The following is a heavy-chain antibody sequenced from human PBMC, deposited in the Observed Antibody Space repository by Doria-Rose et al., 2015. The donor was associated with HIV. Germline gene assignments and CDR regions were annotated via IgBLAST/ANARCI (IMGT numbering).Heavy chain of an antibody. J-gene: IGHJ4*02. Sequence: SGPVLVKPTETLTLTCTVSGVSLSSPGMGVSWIRQPPGKALEWLANIFSDDERSYKPSLKSRLTISRRTSKRQVVLTMTDMDPVDTATYYCARIKSSRWYHKYYFDFWGQGTLVIVSA. CDR3: ARIKSSRWYHKYYFDF. D-gene: IGHD6-13*01. V-gene: IGHV2-26*01. CDR2: IFSDDER. CDR1: GVSLSSPGMG.